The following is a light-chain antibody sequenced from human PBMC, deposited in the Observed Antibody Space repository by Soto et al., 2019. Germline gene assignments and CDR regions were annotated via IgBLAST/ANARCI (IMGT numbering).Light chain of an antibody. V-gene: IGKV1D-13*01. J-gene: IGKJ3*01. CDR2: DAS. CDR3: QQFNDYPFT. Sequence: AIQLTQSPSSLSASVGDRVTITCRASQGIGDAIAWYQQKPGRPPKLLIYDASRLESGVPSRFSGSGSGTDFPLAISSLQPEDFTTYHCQQFNDYPFTFGPGTRVDIK. CDR1: QGIGDA.